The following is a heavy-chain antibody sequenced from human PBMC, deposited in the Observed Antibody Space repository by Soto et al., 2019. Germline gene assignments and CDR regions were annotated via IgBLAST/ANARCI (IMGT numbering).Heavy chain of an antibody. Sequence: GESLKISCKTSGYSFTSHWIAWVRQMPGKGLEWMGIIYPSDSDIRYRPSFQGQVTISVDKSISTAYLQWSSLKASDTATYYCARQVYSNYRGGMDVWGQGATVTVSS. CDR3: ARQVYSNYRGGMDV. CDR1: GYSFTSHW. CDR2: IYPSDSDI. V-gene: IGHV5-51*01. J-gene: IGHJ6*02. D-gene: IGHD3-10*01.